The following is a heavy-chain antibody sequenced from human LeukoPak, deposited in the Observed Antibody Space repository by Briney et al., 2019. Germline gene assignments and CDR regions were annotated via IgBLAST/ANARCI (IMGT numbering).Heavy chain of an antibody. CDR2: IIPILGIA. Sequence: SVKVSCKASGGTFSGYAISWVRQAPGQGLEWMGRIIPILGIANYAQKFQGRVTITADKSTSTAYMELSSLRSEDTAVYYCAREVYFTMVRGPFDYWGQGTLVTVSS. J-gene: IGHJ4*02. CDR3: AREVYFTMVRGPFDY. D-gene: IGHD3-10*01. V-gene: IGHV1-69*04. CDR1: GGTFSGYA.